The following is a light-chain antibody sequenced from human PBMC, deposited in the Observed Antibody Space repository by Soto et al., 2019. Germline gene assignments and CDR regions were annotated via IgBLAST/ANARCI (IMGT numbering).Light chain of an antibody. V-gene: IGLV1-47*01. Sequence: QSVLTQPPSASGTPGQRVTISCSGSISNLGSNFIYWYQQLPGAAPKLLISRNNERPSGVPDRFSGSKSGTSASLAISGLRSEDEADYHCAAWDDSLSGVVFGGGTKSPS. CDR1: ISNLGSNF. CDR3: AAWDDSLSGVV. J-gene: IGLJ3*02. CDR2: RNN.